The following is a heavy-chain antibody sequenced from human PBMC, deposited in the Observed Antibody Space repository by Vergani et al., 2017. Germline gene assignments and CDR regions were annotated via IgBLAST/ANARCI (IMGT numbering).Heavy chain of an antibody. J-gene: IGHJ6*02. CDR2: IIPIFGTA. D-gene: IGHD2-2*01. Sequence: QGQLAQSGAEVKKPGSSVKVSCKASGGTFSSNSISWVRQAPGQGLEWMGRIIPIFGTANYAQKFQGRVTITADESTSTAYMELSSLRSEDTAVYYCARGAYCSSTSCYRRPPYYYYYYGMDVWGQGTTVTVSS. CDR3: ARGAYCSSTSCYRRPPYYYYYYGMDV. V-gene: IGHV1-69*13. CDR1: GGTFSSNS.